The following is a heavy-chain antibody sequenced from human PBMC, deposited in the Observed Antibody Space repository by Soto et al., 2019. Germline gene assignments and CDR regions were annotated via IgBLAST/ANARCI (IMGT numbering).Heavy chain of an antibody. CDR2: ISYDGSNK. CDR1: GFIFSNYA. V-gene: IGHV3-30-3*01. Sequence: GGSLRLSCAVSGFIFSNYAMTWVRQAPGKGLEWVAVISYDGSNKYYADSVKGRFTISRDNSKNTLYLQMNSLRAEDTAVYYCARALRTPLDYWGQGTLVTVPS. CDR3: ARALRTPLDY. J-gene: IGHJ4*02. D-gene: IGHD3-10*01.